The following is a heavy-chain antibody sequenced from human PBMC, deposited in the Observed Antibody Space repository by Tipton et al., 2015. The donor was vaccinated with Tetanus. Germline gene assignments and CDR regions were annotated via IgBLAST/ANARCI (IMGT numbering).Heavy chain of an antibody. Sequence: SLRLSCAASGFTFSNYAMAWVRQAPGKGLEWVSGISVRGSHTYYADPVKGRFSISRDNSKNTVYLQMNSLRDEDTAVYYCAKDPASRGSFDPWGQGTLVSVSS. V-gene: IGHV3-23*01. J-gene: IGHJ5*02. CDR3: AKDPASRGSFDP. CDR1: GFTFSNYA. CDR2: ISVRGSHT.